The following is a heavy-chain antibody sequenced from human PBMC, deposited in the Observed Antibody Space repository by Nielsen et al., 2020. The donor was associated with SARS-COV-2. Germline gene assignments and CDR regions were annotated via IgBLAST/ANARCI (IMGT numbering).Heavy chain of an antibody. Sequence: GSLRLSCAASGFTFSSYAMHWVRQAPGKGLEWVAVISYGGSNKYYTDSVKGRFTISRDNSKNTLYLQMNSLRAEDTAVYYCARDGGYCSGGSCYGVLDYWGQGTLVTVSS. D-gene: IGHD2-15*01. CDR1: GFTFSSYA. V-gene: IGHV3-30-3*01. CDR3: ARDGGYCSGGSCYGVLDY. CDR2: ISYGGSNK. J-gene: IGHJ4*02.